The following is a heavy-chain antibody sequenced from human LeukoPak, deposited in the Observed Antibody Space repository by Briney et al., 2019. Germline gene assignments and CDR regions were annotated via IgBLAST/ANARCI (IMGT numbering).Heavy chain of an antibody. CDR1: GGSISSYY. J-gene: IGHJ4*02. CDR3: ARDGFGPDDY. D-gene: IGHD3-10*01. Sequence: SETLPLTCTASGGSISSYYWSWIRQPPGKGLEWIGYIYYSGSTNYNPSLKSRVTISVDTSKNQFSLKLSSVTAADTAVYYCARDGFGPDDYWGQGTLVTVSS. CDR2: IYYSGST. V-gene: IGHV4-59*01.